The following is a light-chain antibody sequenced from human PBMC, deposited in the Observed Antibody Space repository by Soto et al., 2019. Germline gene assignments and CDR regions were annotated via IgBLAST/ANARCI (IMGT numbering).Light chain of an antibody. V-gene: IGLV2-8*01. CDR1: SSDVGGYNY. CDR2: EVS. Sequence: QSALTQPPSASGSPGQSVTISCTGTSSDVGGYNYVSWYQQHPGKAPKLMIYEVSKRPSGVPDRFSGSKSGNTASLTVSGLQAEDEADYYCSSYAGSNTHVVVGGGTKLTV. J-gene: IGLJ2*01. CDR3: SSYAGSNTHVV.